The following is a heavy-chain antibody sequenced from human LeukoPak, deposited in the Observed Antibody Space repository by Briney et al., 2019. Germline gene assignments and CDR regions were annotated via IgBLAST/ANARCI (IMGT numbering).Heavy chain of an antibody. Sequence: GASVKVSCKASGYTFTGYYMHWVRQAPGQGLEWMGWINPNSGGTNYAQKFQGRVTMTRDTSISTAYMELSRLRSDDTAVYYCARDGADYDILTGFYYYGMDVWGQGTTVTVSS. CDR3: ARDGADYDILTGFYYYGMDV. V-gene: IGHV1-2*02. CDR1: GYTFTGYY. J-gene: IGHJ6*02. CDR2: INPNSGGT. D-gene: IGHD3-9*01.